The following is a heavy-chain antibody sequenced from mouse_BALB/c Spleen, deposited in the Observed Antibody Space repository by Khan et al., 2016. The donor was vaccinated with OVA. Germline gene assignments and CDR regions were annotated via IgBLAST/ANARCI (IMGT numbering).Heavy chain of an antibody. CDR1: GFTFSNYG. V-gene: IGHV5-6-5*01. CDR2: ISSGDTT. CDR3: ARDYWFAY. J-gene: IGHJ3*01. Sequence: EVKLAESGGGLVKPGGSLKLSCAASGFTFSNYGVSWVRQTPEKRLEWVASISSGDTTYYPDSVKGRFTISRDNTRNILYLQMSSLRSEDTAMYYCARDYWFAYWGQGTLVTVSA.